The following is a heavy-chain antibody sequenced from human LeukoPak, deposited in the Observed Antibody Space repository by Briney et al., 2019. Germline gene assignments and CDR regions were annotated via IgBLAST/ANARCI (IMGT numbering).Heavy chain of an antibody. CDR3: AKNRSGWYYLDY. CDR1: GFSFDDYA. Sequence: GGSLRLSCAASGFSFDDYAMHWVRQVPGKGLEWVSGITWNSAPIGYADSVKGRFTISRDNSKNSLHLQMNSLTVEDTAVYYCAKNRSGWYYLDYWGQGTLVTVSS. D-gene: IGHD6-19*01. CDR2: ITWNSAPI. V-gene: IGHV3-9*01. J-gene: IGHJ4*02.